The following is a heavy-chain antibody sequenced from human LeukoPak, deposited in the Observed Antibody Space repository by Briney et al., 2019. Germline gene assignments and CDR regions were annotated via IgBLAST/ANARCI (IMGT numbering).Heavy chain of an antibody. J-gene: IGHJ4*02. CDR1: GFTFSSYA. CDR3: ARVRGLGTTFDY. D-gene: IGHD4-17*01. CDR2: ISGSGGST. V-gene: IGHV3-23*01. Sequence: GGSLRLSCAASGFTFSSYAMSWVRQAPGKGLEWVSAISGSGGSTYYADSVKGRFTISRDNSKNTLYLQMNSLRAEDTAVYYCARVRGLGTTFDYWGQGTLVTVSS.